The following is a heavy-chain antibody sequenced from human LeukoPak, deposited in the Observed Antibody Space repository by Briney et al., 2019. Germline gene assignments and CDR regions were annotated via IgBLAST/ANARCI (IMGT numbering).Heavy chain of an antibody. CDR2: IYYSGTT. Sequence: PSEALSLTRTVSRGSLSTSNYYCGWIRQPPGKWLEWLGTIYYSGTTYYNPSLESRVPLSEDTSKNEFSLMPRSVTAADTAVYFCARQASDYFYYYMVVWGKGTTVTVSS. V-gene: IGHV4-39*01. CDR1: RGSLSTSNYY. CDR3: ARQASDYFYYYMVV. J-gene: IGHJ6*03.